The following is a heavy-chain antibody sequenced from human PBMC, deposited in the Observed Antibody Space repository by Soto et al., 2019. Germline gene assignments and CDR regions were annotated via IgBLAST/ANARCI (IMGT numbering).Heavy chain of an antibody. CDR3: ARESAIRPTLLDY. V-gene: IGHV3-33*01. CDR2: IWDDGTNE. CDR1: GFTFSSYG. Sequence: PGGSLRLSCAASGFTFSSYGMHWVRQAPGKGLEWVALIWDDGTNEYYADSVRGRFTISRDNSKNTLYPQMNSLRAEDTAVYYCARESAIRPTLLDYWGQGTLVTAPQ. J-gene: IGHJ4*02. D-gene: IGHD1-26*01.